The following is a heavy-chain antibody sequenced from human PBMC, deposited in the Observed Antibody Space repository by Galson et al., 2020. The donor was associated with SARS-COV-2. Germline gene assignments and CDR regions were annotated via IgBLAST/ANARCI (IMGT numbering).Heavy chain of an antibody. CDR2: IYWNDDE. J-gene: IGHJ4*02. CDR1: GFSLSSSGVG. D-gene: IGHD3-22*01. CDR3: SLHNYGGSGGYYYVDY. Sequence: SGPTLVQPTQTLTLTCSFSGFSLSSSGVGVGWIHQPPQKDMECHALIYWNDDEHYSTSLKRSLTLTKATSKTQVVLTLTNRYPVDTATYYWSLHNYGGSGGYYYVDYGCQGILVIFSS. V-gene: IGHV2-5*01.